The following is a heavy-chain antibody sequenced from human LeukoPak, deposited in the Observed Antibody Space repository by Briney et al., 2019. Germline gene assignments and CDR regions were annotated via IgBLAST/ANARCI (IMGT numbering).Heavy chain of an antibody. CDR3: AKGATVRENWFDP. V-gene: IGHV3-30*18. Sequence: GGTLRLSCAASGFTFSSYGIHWVRQAPGKGLEWVAVISYDGSNKYYADSVKGRFTVSRDNSENTLYLQMNSLRTEDTAVYYCAKGATVRENWFDPWGQGTLVTVSS. D-gene: IGHD4-17*01. J-gene: IGHJ5*02. CDR2: ISYDGSNK. CDR1: GFTFSSYG.